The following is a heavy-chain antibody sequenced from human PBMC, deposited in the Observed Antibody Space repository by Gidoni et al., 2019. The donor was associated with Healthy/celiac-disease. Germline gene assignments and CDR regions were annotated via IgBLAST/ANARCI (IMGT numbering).Heavy chain of an antibody. CDR1: GLTFSSHS. V-gene: IGHV3-21*01. J-gene: IGHJ6*02. CDR3: ARDLDSVVVAAGYYYYGMDV. CDR2: ISSSSSYI. Sequence: EVQLVESGGGLVKPGGSLRLSCAASGLTFSSHSMNWVRQAPGKGLEWVSSISSSSSYIYYADSVKGRFTISRDNAKNSLYLQMNSLRAEDTAVYYCARDLDSVVVAAGYYYYGMDVWGQGTTVTVSS. D-gene: IGHD2-15*01.